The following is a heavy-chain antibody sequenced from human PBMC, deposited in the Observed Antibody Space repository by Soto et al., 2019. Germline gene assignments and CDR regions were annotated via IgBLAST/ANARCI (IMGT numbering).Heavy chain of an antibody. Sequence: GGSQGLSCASAGLPFSSSTMHMVRTAPGKGIERVAVVSYDGSPKYYADSVKGRFTSSRDNSKNTLYLQMNSLRAEDTAVYYCARYGVVGDSSGYYGVRYFDNLGQETLVNVSS. V-gene: IGHV3-30*01. CDR2: VSYDGSPK. CDR3: ARYGVVGDSSGYYGVRYFDN. CDR1: GLPFSSST. D-gene: IGHD3-22*01. J-gene: IGHJ4*02.